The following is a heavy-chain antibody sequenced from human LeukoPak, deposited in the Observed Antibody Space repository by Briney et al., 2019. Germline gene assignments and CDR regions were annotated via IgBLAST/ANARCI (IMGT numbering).Heavy chain of an antibody. Sequence: ASVKVSCKASGYTFTGYYMHWVRQAPGQGLEWMGWINPNSGGTNYAQKFQGRVTMTRDTSLSPAYMELSRLRSDETVVYYGGSASRGSAMVENDYWGQGTLVTVSS. V-gene: IGHV1-2*02. CDR2: INPNSGGT. CDR1: GYTFTGYY. CDR3: GSASRGSAMVENDY. D-gene: IGHD5-18*01. J-gene: IGHJ4*02.